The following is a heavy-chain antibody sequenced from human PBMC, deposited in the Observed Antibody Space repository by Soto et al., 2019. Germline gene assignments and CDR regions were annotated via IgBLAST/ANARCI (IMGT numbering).Heavy chain of an antibody. Sequence: VKVSCKASGGTFSSYAISWVRQAPGQGLEWMGGIIPIFGTANYAQKFQGRVTITADESTSTAYMELSSLRSEDTAVYYCASLTSIAALDAFDIWGQGTMVTVSS. CDR1: GGTFSSYA. D-gene: IGHD6-6*01. J-gene: IGHJ3*02. CDR2: IIPIFGTA. V-gene: IGHV1-69*01. CDR3: ASLTSIAALDAFDI.